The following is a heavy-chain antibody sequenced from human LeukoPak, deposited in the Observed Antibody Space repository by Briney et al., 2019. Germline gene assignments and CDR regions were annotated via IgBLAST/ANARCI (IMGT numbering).Heavy chain of an antibody. CDR1: GGTFSSYA. J-gene: IGHJ4*02. Sequence: GASVKVSCKASGGTFSSYAISWVRQAPGQGLEWMGRIIPIFGTANYAQKFQGRVTITTDESTSTAYMELSSLRSEDTAVYYCARAYRYYDSSGYYNYWGQGTLVTVSS. V-gene: IGHV1-69*05. CDR3: ARAYRYYDSSGYYNY. D-gene: IGHD3-22*01. CDR2: IIPIFGTA.